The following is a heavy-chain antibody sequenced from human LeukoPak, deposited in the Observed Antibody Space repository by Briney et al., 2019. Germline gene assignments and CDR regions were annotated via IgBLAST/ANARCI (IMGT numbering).Heavy chain of an antibody. Sequence: AGGSLRLSCAVSGFTFSNYWMTWVRQAPAKGLEWVADIKPDGSESHYADSVKGRFTISRDNAKNSLYLPMNSLRADDTAVYYCVRGWTKFDYWGQGILVTVSS. D-gene: IGHD3/OR15-3a*01. CDR2: IKPDGSES. CDR3: VRGWTKFDY. V-gene: IGHV3-7*03. CDR1: GFTFSNYW. J-gene: IGHJ4*02.